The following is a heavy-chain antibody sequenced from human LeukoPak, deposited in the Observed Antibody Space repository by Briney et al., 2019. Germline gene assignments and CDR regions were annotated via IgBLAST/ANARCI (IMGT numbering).Heavy chain of an antibody. V-gene: IGHV3-30-3*01. J-gene: IGHJ6*02. D-gene: IGHD3-22*01. CDR2: ISYDGSNK. CDR1: GFTFSSYA. CDR3: ARHNTHPKYYYGSSGYEDGMDV. Sequence: QSGRSLRLSCAASGFTFSSYAMHWVRQAPGKGLEWVAVISYDGSNKYYADSVKGRFTISRDNSKNTLYLQMNSLRAEDTAVYYCARHNTHPKYYYGSSGYEDGMDVWGQGTTVTVSS.